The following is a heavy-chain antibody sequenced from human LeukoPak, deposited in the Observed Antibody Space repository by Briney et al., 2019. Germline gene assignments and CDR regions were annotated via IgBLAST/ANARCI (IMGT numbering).Heavy chain of an antibody. CDR2: IYHSGST. CDR1: GGSISSSNW. CDR3: ARRGMDSSGYYRYYFDY. V-gene: IGHV4-4*02. Sequence: PSGTLSLTCAVSGGSISSSNWWSWVRQPPGKGLEWIGEIYHSGSTNYNPSLKSRVTISVDTSKNQFSLKLSSVTAADTAVYYCARRGMDSSGYYRYYFDYWGQGTLVTVSS. D-gene: IGHD3-22*01. J-gene: IGHJ4*02.